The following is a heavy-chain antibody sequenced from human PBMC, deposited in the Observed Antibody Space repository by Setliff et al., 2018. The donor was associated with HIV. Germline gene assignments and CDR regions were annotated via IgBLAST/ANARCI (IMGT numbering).Heavy chain of an antibody. CDR2: VDPENGET. Sequence: ASVKVSCKVSGYSFTDYYMHWVQQAPGNGLEWMGLVDPENGETIYAEKFQGRVTITADTSTDTAYMELTRLRSEDTAVYYCAIDGAGGWLRPMPDYWGQGTLVT. D-gene: IGHD5-12*01. CDR1: GYSFTDYY. J-gene: IGHJ4*02. CDR3: AIDGAGGWLRPMPDY. V-gene: IGHV1-69-2*01.